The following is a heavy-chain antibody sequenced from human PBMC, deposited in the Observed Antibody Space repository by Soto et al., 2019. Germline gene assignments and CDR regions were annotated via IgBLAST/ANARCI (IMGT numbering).Heavy chain of an antibody. CDR1: GDSVSSNSAA. D-gene: IGHD3-16*01. V-gene: IGHV6-1*01. Sequence: QTLSLTCAVSGDSVSSNSAAWHWIWQSQSRGLAWLVRKYYRSRWYNYSAVSVKSRITITPDTHKNQFFMQLSYLTPEDTAVYCCAREFPYYGSSHSDLAYRGQRAPVTVSS. J-gene: IGHJ4*02. CDR2: KYYRSRWYN. CDR3: AREFPYYGSSHSDLAY.